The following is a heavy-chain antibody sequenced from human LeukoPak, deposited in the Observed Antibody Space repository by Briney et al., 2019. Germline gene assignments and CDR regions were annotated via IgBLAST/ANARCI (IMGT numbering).Heavy chain of an antibody. D-gene: IGHD2-2*01. J-gene: IGHJ2*01. CDR2: IIPIFGTA. Sequence: ASVKVSCKASGGTFSSYAISWVRQAPGQGLEWMGGIIPIFGTANYAQKFQGRVTITADKSTSTAYMELSSLRSEDTAVYYCARVRQYQLPRAWYFDLWGRGTLVTVSS. CDR3: ARVRQYQLPRAWYFDL. V-gene: IGHV1-69*06. CDR1: GGTFSSYA.